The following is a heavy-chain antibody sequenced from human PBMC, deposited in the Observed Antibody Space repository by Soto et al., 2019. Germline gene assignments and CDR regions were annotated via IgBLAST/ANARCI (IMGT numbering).Heavy chain of an antibody. V-gene: IGHV4-59*08. Sequence: SETLSLTCSVSGGSINNYYWSWIRQPSGKGLEWIGYIYYSGTTNYNPSLKSRVTISVDTSKNQFSLKLSSVTAADTAVYYCARHRYSYGSYYFDYWGQGTLVTVPQ. J-gene: IGHJ4*02. CDR1: GGSINNYY. CDR2: IYYSGTT. CDR3: ARHRYSYGSYYFDY. D-gene: IGHD5-18*01.